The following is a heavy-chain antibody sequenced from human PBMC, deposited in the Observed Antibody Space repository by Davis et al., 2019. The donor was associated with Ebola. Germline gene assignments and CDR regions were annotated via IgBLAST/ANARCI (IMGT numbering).Heavy chain of an antibody. Sequence: LRLSCTVSGGSISRGGSYWSWVRQVPGKGLEWIGYIYYSGSTYYKPSLKRRVTISLDTSKNQFSLNLRSVTAADTAVYYCARDLRYDSSGSDYYFYMDVWGKGTTVTVSS. CDR1: GGSISRGGSY. CDR2: IYYSGST. CDR3: ARDLRYDSSGSDYYFYMDV. J-gene: IGHJ6*03. D-gene: IGHD3-22*01. V-gene: IGHV4-31*03.